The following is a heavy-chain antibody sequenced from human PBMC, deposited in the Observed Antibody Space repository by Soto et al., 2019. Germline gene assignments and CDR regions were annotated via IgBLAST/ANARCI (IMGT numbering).Heavy chain of an antibody. CDR3: APQENWSDSICNSKYFQR. V-gene: IGHV1-46*01. CDR2: VNPSGGST. CDR1: GYIFTAYS. J-gene: IGHJ1*01. D-gene: IGHD3-22*01. Sequence: QVQLEQSGAEVKKPGASVKVSCKATGYIFTAYSMHWVRRTPGQGLVWMCVVNPSGGSTNYAQKIKGRITLTRDTSKDPDYIEVSSLTSGVSAVYYCAPQENWSDSICNSKYFQRWGQGTLVTVSS.